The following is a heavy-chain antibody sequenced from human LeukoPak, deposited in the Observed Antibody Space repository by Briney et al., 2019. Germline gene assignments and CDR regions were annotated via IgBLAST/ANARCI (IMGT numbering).Heavy chain of an antibody. Sequence: GGSLRLSCVVSGFSFSNSYMTWIRQTPGKGLESLAYISGSGSDIYYADSVKGRFTISRDNAKNSLYLQLKSLRPEDTALYYCSTEPRSLLYWGHGTLVTVSS. CDR2: ISGSGSDI. CDR1: GFSFSNSY. CDR3: STEPRSLLY. V-gene: IGHV3-11*01. D-gene: IGHD4-17*01. J-gene: IGHJ4*01.